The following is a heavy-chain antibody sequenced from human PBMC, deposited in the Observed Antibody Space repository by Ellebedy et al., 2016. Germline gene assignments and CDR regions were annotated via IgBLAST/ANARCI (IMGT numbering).Heavy chain of an antibody. CDR1: GGPIRNHY. D-gene: IGHD6-19*01. J-gene: IGHJ4*02. CDR2: GYHTGIA. Sequence: SETLSLXXTVSGGPIRNHYWNWIRQTPGKGLEWIGQGYHTGIAYYNPYLKSRIAISMDTATNRFSLKLRSVTAADTAVYYCARIGASSSWFRFPLDSWGQGMLVTVSS. CDR3: ARIGASSSWFRFPLDS. V-gene: IGHV4-59*11.